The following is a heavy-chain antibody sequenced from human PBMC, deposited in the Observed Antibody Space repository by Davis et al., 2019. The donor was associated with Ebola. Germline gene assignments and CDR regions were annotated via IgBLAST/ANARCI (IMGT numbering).Heavy chain of an antibody. CDR3: AVATLMTSDY. J-gene: IGHJ4*02. Sequence: PGGSLRLSCAASGFTFSDYYMTWIRQAPGKGLEWVSYIGSSGTSISYADSVKGRFTISRDNAKNSLYLQMNSLKAEDTAVYYCAVATLMTSDYWGQGTQVTVSS. D-gene: IGHD1-26*01. CDR1: GFTFSDYY. V-gene: IGHV3-11*01. CDR2: IGSSGTSI.